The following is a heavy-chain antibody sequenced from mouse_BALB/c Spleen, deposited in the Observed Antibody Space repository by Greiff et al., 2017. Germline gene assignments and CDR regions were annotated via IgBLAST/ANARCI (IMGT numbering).Heavy chain of an antibody. Sequence: VQLQQSGAELARPGASVKLSCKASGYTFTSYWMQWVKQRPGQGLEWIGAIYPGDGDTRYTQKFKGKATLTADKSSSTAYMQLSSLASEDSAVYFCARAGSSYVGAMDYWGQGTSVTFSS. D-gene: IGHD1-1*01. CDR1: GYTFTSYW. V-gene: IGHV1-87*01. CDR2: IYPGDGDT. CDR3: ARAGSSYVGAMDY. J-gene: IGHJ4*01.